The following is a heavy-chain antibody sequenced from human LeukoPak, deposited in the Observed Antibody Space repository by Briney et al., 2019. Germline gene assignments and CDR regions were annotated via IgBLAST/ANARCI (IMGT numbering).Heavy chain of an antibody. CDR3: ARMVGWGARRYYYYYMDV. Sequence: PSETLSLTCTVSGDSISSDYWSWIRQPPGKVLEWIGYIYYSGNTSYNPSLKSRVTISVDTSKNQFSLKLSSVTAADTAVYYCARMVGWGARRYYYYYMDVWGKGTTVTIPS. J-gene: IGHJ6*03. D-gene: IGHD1-26*01. V-gene: IGHV4-59*01. CDR1: GDSISSDY. CDR2: IYYSGNT.